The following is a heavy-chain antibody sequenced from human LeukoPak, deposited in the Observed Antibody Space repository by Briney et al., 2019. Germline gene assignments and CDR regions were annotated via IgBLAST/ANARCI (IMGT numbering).Heavy chain of an antibody. J-gene: IGHJ4*02. Sequence: GGSLRLSCAASGFTFSSYWMHWVRQAPGKGLVWVSRINSDGSSTSYADSVQGRFTISRDNAKNTLYLQMNSLRAEDTAVYYCARNVLPGYFDYWGQGTLVTVSS. D-gene: IGHD2-15*01. CDR3: ARNVLPGYFDY. V-gene: IGHV3-74*01. CDR2: INSDGSST. CDR1: GFTFSSYW.